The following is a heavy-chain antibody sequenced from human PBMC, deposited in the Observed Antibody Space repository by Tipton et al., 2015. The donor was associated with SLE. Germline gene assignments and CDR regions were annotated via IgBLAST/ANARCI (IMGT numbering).Heavy chain of an antibody. J-gene: IGHJ3*01. D-gene: IGHD4-23*01. Sequence: LRLSCNVSGVSITAGGYYWSWIRQRPGTGPEWIGTVYYNVRTYYNPSLKSRMTMSLDTSKNQLSLHLSSMTAADTAVYFCARAGGNSLALHVWGQGTLVNVSS. CDR1: GVSITAGGYY. V-gene: IGHV4-31*02. CDR3: ARAGGNSLALHV. CDR2: VYYNVRT.